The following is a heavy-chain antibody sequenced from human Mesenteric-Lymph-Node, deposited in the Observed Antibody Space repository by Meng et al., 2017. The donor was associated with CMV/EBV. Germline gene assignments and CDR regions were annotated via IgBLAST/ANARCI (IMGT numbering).Heavy chain of an antibody. V-gene: IGHV4-34*01. CDR1: GGSFSCYY. D-gene: IGHD2-15*01. Sequence: QVQLQQWGAGLFKPSETMSLTCAVYGGSFSCYYWSWLRQPPGKGLEWIGEINHSGVPNYNPSLKSRVTISLDRSKNQFSLKLSSVTAEDTAVYYCARGSDIPVNNYWGQGTLVTVSS. CDR3: ARGSDIPVNNY. CDR2: INHSGVP. J-gene: IGHJ4*02.